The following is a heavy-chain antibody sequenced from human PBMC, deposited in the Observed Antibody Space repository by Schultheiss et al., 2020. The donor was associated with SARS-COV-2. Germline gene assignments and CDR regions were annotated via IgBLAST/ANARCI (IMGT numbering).Heavy chain of an antibody. J-gene: IGHJ4*02. D-gene: IGHD1-1*01. Sequence: SQTLSLTCTVSGGSISSGGYYWSWIRQHPGKGLEWIGYIYYSGSTYYNPSLKSRVSISVDTAKNQFSLKLSSVTAADTAVYYCARVQGLQLTVDYWGQGTLVTVSS. CDR2: IYYSGST. CDR1: GGSISSGGYY. CDR3: ARVQGLQLTVDY. V-gene: IGHV4-31*03.